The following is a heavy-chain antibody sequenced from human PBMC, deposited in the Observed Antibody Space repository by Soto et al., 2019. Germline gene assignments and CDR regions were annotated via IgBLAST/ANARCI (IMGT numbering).Heavy chain of an antibody. D-gene: IGHD3-16*01. CDR1: GFTFSSYG. J-gene: IGHJ4*02. CDR3: ARDIGGLHEYYFDY. V-gene: IGHV3-33*01. Sequence: QVQLVESGGGVVQPGRSLRLSCAASGFTFSSYGMHWVRQAPGKGLEWVAVIWYDGSNKYYADSVKGRFTISRDNSKNTLYLQMNSLRAEDMAVYYCARDIGGLHEYYFDYWGQGTLVTVSS. CDR2: IWYDGSNK.